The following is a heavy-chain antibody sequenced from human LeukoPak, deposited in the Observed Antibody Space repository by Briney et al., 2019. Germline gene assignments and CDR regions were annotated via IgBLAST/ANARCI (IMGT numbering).Heavy chain of an antibody. CDR2: ISGDGGST. J-gene: IGHJ1*01. Sequence: PGGSLRLSCAASGFTFDDYAMHWVRQAPGKGLEWVSLISGDGGSTYYADSVKGRFTISRDNSKNSLYLQMNSLRTEDTALYYCAKGRMAYCGGDCYSIRQHWGQGTPVTVSS. D-gene: IGHD2-21*02. CDR1: GFTFDDYA. V-gene: IGHV3-43*02. CDR3: AKGRMAYCGGDCYSIRQH.